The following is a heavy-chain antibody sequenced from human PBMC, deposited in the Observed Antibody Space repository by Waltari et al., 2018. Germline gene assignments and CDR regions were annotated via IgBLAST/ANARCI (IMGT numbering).Heavy chain of an antibody. V-gene: IGHV3-53*01. CDR3: GSGSAWYGYFDL. D-gene: IGHD6-19*01. Sequence: EVQLVESGGGLIQPGGSLRLSCVASGFTVSGKYMIWVRQAPGKGLEWVSVIYSGGSTYYADSVKGRVTISRDTSRNTLYLQMNSLRAEDTAVYYCGSGSAWYGYFDLWGRGTLVTVSS. CDR1: GFTVSGKY. CDR2: IYSGGST. J-gene: IGHJ2*01.